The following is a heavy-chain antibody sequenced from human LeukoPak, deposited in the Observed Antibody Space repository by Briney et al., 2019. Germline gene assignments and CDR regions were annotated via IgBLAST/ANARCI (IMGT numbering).Heavy chain of an antibody. Sequence: ASVKVSCKASGGTFSSYAISWVRQAPGQGLEWMGRIIPILGIANYAQKFQGRVTITADKSTSTAYMELSSLRSEDTAVYYCARDPSNDDYVYGNDYWGQGTLVTVSS. D-gene: IGHD3-16*01. CDR3: ARDPSNDDYVYGNDY. J-gene: IGHJ4*02. CDR2: IIPILGIA. CDR1: GGTFSSYA. V-gene: IGHV1-69*04.